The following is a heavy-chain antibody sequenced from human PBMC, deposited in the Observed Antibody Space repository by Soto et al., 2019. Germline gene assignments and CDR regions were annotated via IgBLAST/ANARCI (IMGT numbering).Heavy chain of an antibody. Sequence: QVQLQESGPGLVKPSQTLSLTCTVSGGSISSGGYYWSWIRQHPGKGLEWIGYIYYSGSTYYNPSLKSLVTISVDPSKNQFSLKLSSVTAADTAVYYCARGALFGGVAYWGQGTLVTVSS. J-gene: IGHJ4*02. CDR1: GGSISSGGYY. CDR3: ARGALFGGVAY. V-gene: IGHV4-31*01. CDR2: IYYSGST. D-gene: IGHD3-16*01.